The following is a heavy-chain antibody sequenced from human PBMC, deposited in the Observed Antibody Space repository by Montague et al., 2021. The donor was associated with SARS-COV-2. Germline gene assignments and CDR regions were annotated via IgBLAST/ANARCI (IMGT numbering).Heavy chain of an antibody. D-gene: IGHD4-17*01. CDR1: GGSIRSGSYY. V-gene: IGHV4-61*02. CDR2: IYSSGST. J-gene: IGHJ6*02. Sequence: TLSLTCTVSGGSIRSGSYYWSWIRQPAGKGLEWIGRIYSSGSTNYXPSLKSRVTMSVDTSKNQFSLKVSSVTAADTAVYYCARDYGDYFYYYGLDVWGQGTTVTVSS. CDR3: ARDYGDYFYYYGLDV.